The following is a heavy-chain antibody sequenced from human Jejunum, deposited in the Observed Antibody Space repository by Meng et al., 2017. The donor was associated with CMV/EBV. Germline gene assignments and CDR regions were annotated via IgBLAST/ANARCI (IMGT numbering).Heavy chain of an antibody. Sequence: VESVGSGGGLVQPGGSMRLPWVASGFTVSNSYMSWVRQAPGKGLEWVSVIYGGGSTYYADSVKGRFTISRDSSKNTLYLQMNSLRAEDTAVYYCAREGTTLVTYDYWGQGTLVTVSS. CDR2: IYGGGST. CDR1: GFTVSNSY. D-gene: IGHD5-18*01. J-gene: IGHJ4*02. V-gene: IGHV3-66*01. CDR3: AREGTTLVTYDY.